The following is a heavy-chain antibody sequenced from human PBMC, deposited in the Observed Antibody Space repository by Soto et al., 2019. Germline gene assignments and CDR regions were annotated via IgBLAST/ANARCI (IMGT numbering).Heavy chain of an antibody. Sequence: QVQLVASGGGVVQPVRYLTLSCAASGFAFGNYGIHWVRQAPGKGLEWVAVIWRHGSSKYYGDSVKGRFTISRDNYQNTVYLQMNSLRAEATAVYYCARDWWEEPAGKETVSQFDYWGQGTLVTVSS. J-gene: IGHJ4*02. V-gene: IGHV3-33*01. CDR2: IWRHGSSK. CDR3: ARDWWEEPAGKETVSQFDY. D-gene: IGHD6-13*01. CDR1: GFAFGNYG.